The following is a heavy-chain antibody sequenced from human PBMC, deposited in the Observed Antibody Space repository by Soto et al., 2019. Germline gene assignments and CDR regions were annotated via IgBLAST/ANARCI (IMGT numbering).Heavy chain of an antibody. CDR2: ISSSSSTI. D-gene: IGHD4-17*01. J-gene: IGHJ4*02. CDR1: GFTFSSYS. CDR3: TRSSRWAYYGDDY. Sequence: EVQLVESGGGLVQPGGSLRLSCAASGFTFSSYSMNWVRQAPGKGLEWVSYISSSSSTIYYADSVKGRFTISRDNDKNSLYLQMNSLRDEDTAEYYCTRSSRWAYYGDDYWGQGTLVTV. V-gene: IGHV3-48*02.